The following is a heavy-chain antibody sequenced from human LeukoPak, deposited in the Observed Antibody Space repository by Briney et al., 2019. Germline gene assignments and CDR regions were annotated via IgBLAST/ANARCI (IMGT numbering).Heavy chain of an antibody. CDR3: ARSNYYDSSGSGIHFDY. Sequence: SQTLSLTCAISGDSVSSNSAAWNWIRQSPSRGLEWLGRTYYRSKWYSDYAVSVKSRITISPDTSRNQFSLQPDSVTPEDTAVYYCARSNYYDSSGSGIHFDYWGQGTLVTVSS. V-gene: IGHV6-1*01. J-gene: IGHJ4*02. CDR1: GDSVSSNSAA. D-gene: IGHD3-22*01. CDR2: TYYRSKWYS.